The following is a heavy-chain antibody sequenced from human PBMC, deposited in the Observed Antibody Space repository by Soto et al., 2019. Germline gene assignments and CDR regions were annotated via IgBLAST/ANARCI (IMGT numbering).Heavy chain of an antibody. CDR3: VSCPATNYYDSSCYYYSWFDP. V-gene: IGHV4-30-4*01. Sequence: SETLSLTCTVSGGSISSGNYYWSWIRQPPGEGLEWIGYISYSGRTYYNPSLESRVTISVDTSKNQFSLKLSAVTAADTAVYHWVSCPATNYYDSSCYYYSWFDPWGQGTLVTVSS. J-gene: IGHJ5*02. D-gene: IGHD3-22*01. CDR2: ISYSGRT. CDR1: GGSISSGNYY.